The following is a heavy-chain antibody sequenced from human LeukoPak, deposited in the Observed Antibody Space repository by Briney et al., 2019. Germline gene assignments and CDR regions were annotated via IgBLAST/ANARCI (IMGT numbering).Heavy chain of an antibody. V-gene: IGHV4-4*07. D-gene: IGHD4-17*01. Sequence: SETLSLTCTVSGGSISSYYWSWIRQPAGKGLESIGHISTSGSTNYNPSLKSRVTMSVDTSKNQFSLKLSSVTAADTAVYYCAGDYGDLHPFDYWGQGTLVTVSS. CDR3: AGDYGDLHPFDY. J-gene: IGHJ4*02. CDR2: ISTSGST. CDR1: GGSISSYY.